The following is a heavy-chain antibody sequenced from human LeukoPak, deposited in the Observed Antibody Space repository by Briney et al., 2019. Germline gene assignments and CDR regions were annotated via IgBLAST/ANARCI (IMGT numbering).Heavy chain of an antibody. V-gene: IGHV3-21*01. Sequence: GGSLRLSCAASGFTFSSYSMNWVRQAPGKGLEWVSSISSSTSYIYYADSVRGRFTISRDNAKNSLYLQMTSLRDDDTAVYYCARDRNDYVWGSYRPFDPWGQGTLVTVSS. D-gene: IGHD3-16*02. CDR1: GFTFSSYS. J-gene: IGHJ5*02. CDR2: ISSSTSYI. CDR3: ARDRNDYVWGSYRPFDP.